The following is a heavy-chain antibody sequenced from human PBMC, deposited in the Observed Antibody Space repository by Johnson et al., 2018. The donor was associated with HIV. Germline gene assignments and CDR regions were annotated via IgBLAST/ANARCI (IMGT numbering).Heavy chain of an antibody. CDR1: GFTFSSYG. V-gene: IGHV3-30*18. CDR3: AKDQFPAYSNSLFPDAFDI. Sequence: VQLVESGGGVVQPGRSLRLSCAASGFTFSSYGMHWVRQAPGKGLEWVSVISYDGSNKNYADSVKGRFTISRDNSKNTLYQQMTSLRAEDTAVYYCAKDQFPAYSNSLFPDAFDIWGQGTMVTVSS. D-gene: IGHD6-6*01. CDR2: ISYDGSNK. J-gene: IGHJ3*02.